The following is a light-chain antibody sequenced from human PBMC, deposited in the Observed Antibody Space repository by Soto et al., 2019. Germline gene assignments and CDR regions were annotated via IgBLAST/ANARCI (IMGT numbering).Light chain of an antibody. Sequence: DIQMTQSPSSLSASVGDRVTITCRASQRIATYLNWYRQKPRKAPELLIYAASSLQSGVPSTFSGSGSGTDFTLTISSLQPEDFATYYCQQSYSTPRTFGQGTKLEI. CDR2: AAS. V-gene: IGKV1-39*01. J-gene: IGKJ2*01. CDR1: QRIATY. CDR3: QQSYSTPRT.